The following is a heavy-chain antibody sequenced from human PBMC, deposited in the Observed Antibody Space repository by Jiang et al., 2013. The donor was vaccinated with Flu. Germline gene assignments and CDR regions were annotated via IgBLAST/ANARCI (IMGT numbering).Heavy chain of an antibody. CDR3: ARRARDLQFNYYDLDV. Sequence: GAEVEKPPGSLCRSPVRALDTACPTTGIGWVRQMPGKGLEWMGIIGPGDLDTQYSPSFQGQIIISADKSINTVYLQWSSLKASDTAIYYCARRARDLQFNYYDLDVWGQGTTVIVSS. J-gene: IGHJ6*02. D-gene: IGHD5-24*01. CDR2: IGPGDLDT. CDR1: DTACPTTG. V-gene: IGHV5-51*01.